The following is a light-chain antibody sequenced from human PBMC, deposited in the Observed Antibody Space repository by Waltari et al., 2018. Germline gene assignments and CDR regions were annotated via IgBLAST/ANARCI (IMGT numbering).Light chain of an antibody. CDR2: GAS. J-gene: IGKJ1*01. CDR1: QSVSRT. Sequence: EIVLTQSPGTLSLYPGARATLSCRASQSVSRTLAWYQQKPGQAPRRLIYGASTRATCIPERFSGGGSGTDFSLTISRREPEDFAVYYCQHYVRLPVTFGQGTKVEIK. V-gene: IGKV3-20*01. CDR3: QHYVRLPVT.